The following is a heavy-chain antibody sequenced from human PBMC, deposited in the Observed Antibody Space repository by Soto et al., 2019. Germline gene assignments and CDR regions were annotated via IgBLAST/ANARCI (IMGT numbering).Heavy chain of an antibody. V-gene: IGHV3-30*18. CDR1: GFTFSHHG. CDR2: ASYDGGIK. CDR3: AKLPWGFNYYDRSEYRATDNDAFHI. D-gene: IGHD3-22*01. J-gene: IGHJ3*02. Sequence: QMQLVESGGGVVQPGTSLRVSCAASGFTFSHHGIHWVRQAPGKGLEWVAVASYDGGIKLYADSVRDRFAISRDNSKNTLYLQMNSLGPGDTAVYYCAKLPWGFNYYDRSEYRATDNDAFHIWGQGTMVTVSS.